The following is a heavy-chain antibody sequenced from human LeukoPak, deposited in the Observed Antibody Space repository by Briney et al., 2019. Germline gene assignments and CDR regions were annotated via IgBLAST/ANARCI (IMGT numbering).Heavy chain of an antibody. Sequence: SETLSLTCAVYGGSFSGYYWSWIRQPPGKGLEWIGEINHSGSTNYNPSLKSRVTISVDTSKNQFSLKLSSVTAADTAVYYCARGRGGTIFGWSRSWFDPWGQGTLVTVSS. CDR3: ARGRGGTIFGWSRSWFDP. V-gene: IGHV4-34*01. CDR2: INHSGST. J-gene: IGHJ5*02. CDR1: GGSFSGYY. D-gene: IGHD3-3*01.